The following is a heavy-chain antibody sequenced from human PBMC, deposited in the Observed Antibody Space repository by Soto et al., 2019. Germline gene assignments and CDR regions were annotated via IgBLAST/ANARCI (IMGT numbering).Heavy chain of an antibody. CDR2: IIPIFGTA. J-gene: IGHJ4*02. D-gene: IGHD3-16*02. Sequence: ASVKVSCKASGGTFSSYAISWVRQAPGQGLERMGGIIPIFGTANYAQKFQGRVTITADESTSTAYMELSSLRSEDTAVYYCARLLIDDSLRGRHFDYWGQGTLVTVSS. CDR1: GGTFSSYA. V-gene: IGHV1-69*13. CDR3: ARLLIDDSLRGRHFDY.